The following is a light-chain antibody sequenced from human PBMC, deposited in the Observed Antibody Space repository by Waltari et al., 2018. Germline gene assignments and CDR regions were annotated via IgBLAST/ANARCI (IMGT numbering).Light chain of an antibody. J-gene: IGLJ2*01. CDR1: TSDLGNHAY. CDR2: EGT. CDR3: SSYTGSTTLLV. Sequence: QSALTQPASVSGSPGQSITISCPGTTSDLGNHAYVSRYQQHPGKAPKLLIHEGTNRPSGVSTRFSGSKSGSTASLTISGLQADDEAHYYCSSYTGSTTLLVFGGGTDLTVL. V-gene: IGLV2-14*01.